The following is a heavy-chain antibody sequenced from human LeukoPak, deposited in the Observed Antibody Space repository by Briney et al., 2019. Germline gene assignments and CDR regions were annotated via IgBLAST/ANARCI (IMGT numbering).Heavy chain of an antibody. CDR1: GFTITNKY. CDR3: ARDGEYSYGYGFDY. D-gene: IGHD5-18*01. Sequence: PGGSLRLSCAASGFTITNKYMSWVCQAPGQGLEWVSVIYGGDGTYYADSVKGRFTISRDNSKNTIYLQMNSLRAEDTAVYYCARDGEYSYGYGFDYWGQGTLVTVSS. V-gene: IGHV3-53*01. J-gene: IGHJ4*02. CDR2: IYGGDGT.